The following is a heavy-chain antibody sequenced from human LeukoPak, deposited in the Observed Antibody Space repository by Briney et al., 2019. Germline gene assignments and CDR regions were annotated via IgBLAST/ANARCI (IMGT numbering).Heavy chain of an antibody. Sequence: ASVKVSCKASGYTFTSYDINWVRQATGEGLEWMGWMNPNSGNTGYAQKFQGWVTMTRDTSISTAYMELSRLRSDDTAVYYCVREYGAVDGSGSSLFDYWGQGTLVTVSS. V-gene: IGHV1-8*01. D-gene: IGHD3-10*01. J-gene: IGHJ4*02. CDR3: VREYGAVDGSGSSLFDY. CDR2: MNPNSGNT. CDR1: GYTFTSYD.